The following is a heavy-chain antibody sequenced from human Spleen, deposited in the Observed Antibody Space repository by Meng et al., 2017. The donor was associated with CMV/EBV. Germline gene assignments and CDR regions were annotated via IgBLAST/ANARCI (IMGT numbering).Heavy chain of an antibody. V-gene: IGHV1-2*02. CDR3: ASQADYGSGWYSVNY. CDR1: GYSFIDYY. D-gene: IGHD6-19*01. CDR2: LNPNSGGT. Sequence: TGYSFIDYYKPWVRQAPGKGLEWMGWLNPNSGGTNYAQKFQGRVTMTRNTSISTAYMELSGLKSDDTAVYYCASQADYGSGWYSVNYWGQGTLVTVSS. J-gene: IGHJ4*02.